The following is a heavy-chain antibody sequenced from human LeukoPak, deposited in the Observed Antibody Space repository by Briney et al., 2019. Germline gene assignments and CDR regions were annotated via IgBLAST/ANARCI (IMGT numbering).Heavy chain of an antibody. CDR2: INYSGST. V-gene: IGHV4-59*01. Sequence: SETLSLTCTVSGGSISSYYWSWIRQPPGKGLEWIGYINYSGSTNYNPSLKSRVTISVDTSKNQFSLKLSSVTAADTAVYYCARDRGFWSGYYRNWFDPWGQGTLVTVSS. D-gene: IGHD3-3*01. CDR1: GGSISSYY. J-gene: IGHJ5*02. CDR3: ARDRGFWSGYYRNWFDP.